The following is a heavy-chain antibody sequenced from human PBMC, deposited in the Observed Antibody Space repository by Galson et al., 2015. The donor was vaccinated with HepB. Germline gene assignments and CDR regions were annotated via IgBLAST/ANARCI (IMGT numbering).Heavy chain of an antibody. D-gene: IGHD6-13*01. Sequence: SLRLSCAASGFTFSSYGMHWVRQAPGKGLEWVAVISYDGSNKYYVDSVKGRFTISRDNSKNTLYLQMNSLRAEDTAVYYCAKDPDSSSWPHYYYYGMDVWGQGTTVTVSS. CDR3: AKDPDSSSWPHYYYYGMDV. V-gene: IGHV3-30*18. J-gene: IGHJ6*02. CDR2: ISYDGSNK. CDR1: GFTFSSYG.